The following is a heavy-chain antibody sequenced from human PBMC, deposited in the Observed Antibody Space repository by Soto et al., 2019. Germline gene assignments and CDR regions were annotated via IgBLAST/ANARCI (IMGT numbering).Heavy chain of an antibody. D-gene: IGHD3-22*01. CDR2: IIPIFGTA. J-gene: IGHJ5*02. Sequence: VASVKVSCKASGGTFSSYAISWVRQAPGQGLEWMGGIIPIFGTANYAQKFQGRVTITADESTSTAYMELRSLRSDDTAVYYCARVKGSGYHNWFDPWGQGTLVTVSS. CDR1: GGTFSSYA. CDR3: ARVKGSGYHNWFDP. V-gene: IGHV1-69*13.